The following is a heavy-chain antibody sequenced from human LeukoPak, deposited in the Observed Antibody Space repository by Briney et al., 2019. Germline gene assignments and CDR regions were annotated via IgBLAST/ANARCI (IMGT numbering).Heavy chain of an antibody. J-gene: IGHJ4*02. CDR2: IKPDGSDK. V-gene: IGHV3-7*01. D-gene: IGHD4-17*01. Sequence: GGSLRLSCAASGFTFSNAWMSWVRQAPGEGLEWVANIKPDGSDKFYVDSVKGRFTISRDNARNSLYLQMNSLTGEDTAVYYCARYGDYEGPYWGQGTLVTVSS. CDR1: GFTFSNAW. CDR3: ARYGDYEGPY.